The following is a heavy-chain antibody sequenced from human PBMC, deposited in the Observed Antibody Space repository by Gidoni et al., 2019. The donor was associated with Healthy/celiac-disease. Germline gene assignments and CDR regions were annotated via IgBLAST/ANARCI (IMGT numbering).Heavy chain of an antibody. D-gene: IGHD6-13*01. Sequence: EVQLVESGGGLVQPGGSLRLSCAASGFTFISSRLHWVGQAPGKGLGWVSYISSSSSTIYYADSVKGRFTISRDNAKNSLYLQMNSLRAEDTAVYYCARDAAARDSSSWPYYYYGMDVWGQGTTVTVSS. CDR1: GFTFISSR. V-gene: IGHV3-48*01. CDR3: ARDAAARDSSSWPYYYYGMDV. CDR2: ISSSSSTI. J-gene: IGHJ6*02.